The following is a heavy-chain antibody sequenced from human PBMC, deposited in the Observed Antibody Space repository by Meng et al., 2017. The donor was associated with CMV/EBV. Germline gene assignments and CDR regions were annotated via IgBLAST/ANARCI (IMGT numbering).Heavy chain of an antibody. V-gene: IGHV1-46*01. D-gene: IGHD5-12*01. CDR1: GYTFTSYY. CDR3: ARGDYSGYDRPGYGMDV. Sequence: ASVQVSCKASGYTFTSYYMHWVRQAPGQGLEWMGIINPSGGSTSDAQKFQGRVTMTRDTSTSTVYMELSSLRSEDTAVYYCARGDYSGYDRPGYGMDVWGQGTTVTVSS. J-gene: IGHJ6*02. CDR2: INPSGGST.